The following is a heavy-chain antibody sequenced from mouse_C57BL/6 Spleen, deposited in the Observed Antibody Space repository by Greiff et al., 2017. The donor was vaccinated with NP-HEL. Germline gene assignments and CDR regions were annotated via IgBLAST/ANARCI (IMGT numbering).Heavy chain of an antibody. V-gene: IGHV1-82*01. Sequence: VQLQESGPELVKPGASVKISCKASGYAFSSSWMNWVKQRPGKGLEWIGRIYPGDGDTNYNGKFKGKATLTADKSSSTAYMQLSSLTSEDSAVYFCARRDPVRAMDYWGQGTSVTVSS. CDR1: GYAFSSSW. J-gene: IGHJ4*01. CDR3: ARRDPVRAMDY. CDR2: IYPGDGDT.